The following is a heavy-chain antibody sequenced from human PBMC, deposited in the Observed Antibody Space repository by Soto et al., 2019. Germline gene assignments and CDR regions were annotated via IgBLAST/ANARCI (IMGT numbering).Heavy chain of an antibody. J-gene: IGHJ2*01. CDR2: IKQDGSEK. CDR3: AGDDVPDYYDSSGRHWYFDL. CDR1: GFTFSSYW. D-gene: IGHD3-22*01. Sequence: GGSLRLSCAASGFTFSSYWMSWVRQAPGKGLEWVANIKQDGSEKYYVDSVKGRFTISRDNAKNSLYLQMNSLRAEDTAVYYCAGDDVPDYYDSSGRHWYFDLWGRGTLVTSPQ. V-gene: IGHV3-7*03.